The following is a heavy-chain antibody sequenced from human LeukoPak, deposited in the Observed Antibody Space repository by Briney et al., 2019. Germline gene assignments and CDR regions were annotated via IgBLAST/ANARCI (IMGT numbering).Heavy chain of an antibody. Sequence: ASVKVSCKASGYTFTTYAIHWLRQAPGQRLEWMGWINAGNGNTKYSQKFQGRVTITRDTSASTAYMELSSLRSEDTSVYYCAITAAGKETFDYWGQGTLVTVSS. CDR3: AITAAGKETFDY. CDR1: GYTFTTYA. J-gene: IGHJ4*02. D-gene: IGHD6-13*01. CDR2: INAGNGNT. V-gene: IGHV1-3*01.